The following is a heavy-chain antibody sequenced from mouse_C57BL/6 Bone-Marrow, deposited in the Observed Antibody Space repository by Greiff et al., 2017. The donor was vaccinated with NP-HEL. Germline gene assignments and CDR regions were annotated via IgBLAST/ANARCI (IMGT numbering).Heavy chain of an antibody. J-gene: IGHJ3*01. CDR2: ISNGGGST. D-gene: IGHD2-4*01. CDR1: GFTFSDYY. CDR3: ARPLYDYDEKAWFAY. Sequence: EVKLVESGGGLVQPGGSLKLSCAASGFTFSDYYMYWVRQTPEKRLEWVAYISNGGGSTYYPDTVKGRFTISRDNAKNTLYLQMSRLKSEDTAMYYCARPLYDYDEKAWFAYWGQGTLVTVSA. V-gene: IGHV5-12*01.